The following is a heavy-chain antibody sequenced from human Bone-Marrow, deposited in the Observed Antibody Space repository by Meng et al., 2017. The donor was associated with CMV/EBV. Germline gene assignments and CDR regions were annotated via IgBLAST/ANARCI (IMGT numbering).Heavy chain of an antibody. CDR3: AREGYYDSSGYPRDAFDI. J-gene: IGHJ3*02. D-gene: IGHD3-22*01. Sequence: GGSLRLSCAASGFTFSSYAMHWVRQAPGKGLEWVAVISYDESNKYYADSVKGRFTISRDNSKNTLYLQMNSLRAEDTAVYYCAREGYYDSSGYPRDAFDIWGQGTMVTVSS. CDR1: GFTFSSYA. V-gene: IGHV3-30-3*01. CDR2: ISYDESNK.